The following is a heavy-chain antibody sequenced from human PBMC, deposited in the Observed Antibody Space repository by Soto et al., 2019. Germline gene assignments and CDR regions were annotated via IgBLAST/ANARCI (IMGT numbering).Heavy chain of an antibody. CDR2: INSDGSST. D-gene: IGHD3-3*01. Sequence: EVQLVESGGGLVQPGGSLRLSCAASGFIFSNSWMHWVRQAPGKGLVWVSRINSDGSSTDYADSVKGRFTISRDNAKNTLYLQMNSLRAEDTALYYCARDWSGPGNSAYYSYKMDVWGKGTTVTVSS. CDR1: GFIFSNSW. CDR3: ARDWSGPGNSAYYSYKMDV. J-gene: IGHJ6*03. V-gene: IGHV3-74*01.